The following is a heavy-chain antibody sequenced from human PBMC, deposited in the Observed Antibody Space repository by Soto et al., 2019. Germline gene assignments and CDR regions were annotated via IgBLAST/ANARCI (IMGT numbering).Heavy chain of an antibody. CDR2: INPSGGST. Sequence: GASVKVSCKASGYTFTSYYMHWVRQAPGQGLEWMGIINPSGGSTSYAQKFQGRVTMTRDTSTSTVYMELSSLRSEDTAVYYCAKESRAPSPFDIVLMVYAPRYFQHWGQGTLVTVSS. CDR1: GYTFTSYY. J-gene: IGHJ1*01. CDR3: AKESRAPSPFDIVLMVYAPRYFQH. D-gene: IGHD2-8*01. V-gene: IGHV1-46*01.